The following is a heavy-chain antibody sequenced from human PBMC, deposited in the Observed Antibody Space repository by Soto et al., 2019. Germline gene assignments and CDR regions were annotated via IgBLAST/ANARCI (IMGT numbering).Heavy chain of an antibody. J-gene: IGHJ4*02. D-gene: IGHD6-13*01. CDR2: ISGSGGST. Sequence: PGGSLRLSCAASGFTFSIYVMSWVRQAPGKGLEWVSAISGSGGSTYYADSVKGRFTISRDNSKNTLYLQMNSLRAEDTAVYYCAKVSVAAAGNSYFDYWGQGTQVTVSS. CDR1: GFTFSIYV. V-gene: IGHV3-23*01. CDR3: AKVSVAAAGNSYFDY.